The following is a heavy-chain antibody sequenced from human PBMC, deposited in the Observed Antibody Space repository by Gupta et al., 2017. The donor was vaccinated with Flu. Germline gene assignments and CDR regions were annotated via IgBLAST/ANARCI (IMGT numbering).Heavy chain of an antibody. V-gene: IGHV3-30*18. J-gene: IGHJ4*02. Sequence: QAQLVESGGDVVQPGRSLRLSCAASGFTFSSSGMPCVRQAPGKGLEWVAVISSDGNNKHYADSVKGRFTISRDNSKNTLYLQMNSLRAEDTAIYYCAKDATFSYDTNGYYYSYSDYWGQGTLVTVSS. CDR1: GFTFSSSG. CDR2: ISSDGNNK. D-gene: IGHD3-22*01. CDR3: AKDATFSYDTNGYYYSYSDY.